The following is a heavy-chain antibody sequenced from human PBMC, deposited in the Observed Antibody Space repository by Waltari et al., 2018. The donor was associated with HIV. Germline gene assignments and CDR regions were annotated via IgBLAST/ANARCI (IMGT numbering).Heavy chain of an antibody. CDR2: ISDDGNYK. J-gene: IGHJ4*02. CDR3: AGGMATTSEAH. Sequence: QVHLVESGGGVVQSGRSLRLSCAASGFTLSSYGMHWVRQAPGKGLEWVAVISDDGNYKIYADSVKGRFTISRDDSKNTLYLQMDSLRDEDTAVYYCAGGMATTSEAHWGQGTLVTVSS. CDR1: GFTLSSYG. V-gene: IGHV3-30*03. D-gene: IGHD3-16*01.